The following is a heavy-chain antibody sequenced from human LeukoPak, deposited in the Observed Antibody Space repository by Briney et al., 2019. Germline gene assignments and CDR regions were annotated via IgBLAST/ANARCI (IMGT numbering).Heavy chain of an antibody. CDR1: GGSIGSSNW. CDR3: ASGSFAVRAFDI. J-gene: IGHJ3*02. Sequence: SETLSLTCAVSGGSIGSSNWWSWVRQPPGKGLEWIGEIYHSGSTNYNPSLKSRVTISVDKSKNQFSLKLSSVTAADTAVYYCASGSFAVRAFDIWGQGTMVTVSS. D-gene: IGHD2-15*01. V-gene: IGHV4-4*02. CDR2: IYHSGST.